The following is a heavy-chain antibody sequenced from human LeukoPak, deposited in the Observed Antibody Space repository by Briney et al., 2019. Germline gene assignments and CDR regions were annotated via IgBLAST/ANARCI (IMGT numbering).Heavy chain of an antibody. V-gene: IGHV1-69*04. D-gene: IGHD3-22*01. CDR1: GGTFSSYA. CDR2: IIPIFGIA. Sequence: ASVKVSCKASGGTFSSYAISWVRQAPGQGLEWMGRIIPIFGIANYAQKFQGRVTITADKSTSTAYMELCSLRSEDTAVYYCARESSSGYYYVSVYYFDYWGQGTLVTVSS. J-gene: IGHJ4*02. CDR3: ARESSSGYYYVSVYYFDY.